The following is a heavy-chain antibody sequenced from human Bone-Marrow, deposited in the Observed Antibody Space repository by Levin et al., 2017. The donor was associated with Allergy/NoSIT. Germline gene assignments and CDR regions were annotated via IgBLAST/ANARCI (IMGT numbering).Heavy chain of an antibody. CDR2: IYYSGST. V-gene: IGHV4-31*03. CDR1: GGSISSGGYY. J-gene: IGHJ3*02. D-gene: IGHD2-2*01. CDR3: ASAPPRVPAAVDAFDI. Sequence: SETLSLTCTVSGGSISSGGYYWSWIRQHPGKGLEWIGYIYYSGSTYYNPSLKSRVTISVDTSKNQFSLKLSSVTAADTAVYYCASAPPRVPAAVDAFDIWGQGTMVTVSS.